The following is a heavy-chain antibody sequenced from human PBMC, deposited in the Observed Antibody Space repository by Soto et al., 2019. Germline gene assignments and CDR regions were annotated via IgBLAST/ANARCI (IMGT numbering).Heavy chain of an antibody. CDR2: IRSKANSYTT. D-gene: IGHD2-15*01. CDR1: GFSFSDHF. Sequence: EVQLVESGGGLVQPGGSLRLSCAASGFSFSDHFMEWVRQAPGNGLEWVGRIRSKANSYTTEYAASVKGRFTISRDDSKNSVYLQMNSLKIEDTAVYYCTRTYCGGGNCYATIDYWGQGTLVTVSS. J-gene: IGHJ4*02. V-gene: IGHV3-72*01. CDR3: TRTYCGGGNCYATIDY.